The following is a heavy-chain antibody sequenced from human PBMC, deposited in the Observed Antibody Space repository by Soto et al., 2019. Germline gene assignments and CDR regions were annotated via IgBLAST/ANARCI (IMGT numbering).Heavy chain of an antibody. V-gene: IGHV1-3*01. CDR1: GYTFTSYA. CDR3: ARAGGRAVAGSDP. CDR2: INAGNGNT. D-gene: IGHD6-19*01. Sequence: GASVKVSCKASGYTFTSYAMHWVRQAPGQRLEWMGWINAGNGNTNYAQKLQGRVTMTTDTSTSTAYMELRSLRSDDTAVYYCARAGGRAVAGSDPWGQGTLVTVSS. J-gene: IGHJ5*02.